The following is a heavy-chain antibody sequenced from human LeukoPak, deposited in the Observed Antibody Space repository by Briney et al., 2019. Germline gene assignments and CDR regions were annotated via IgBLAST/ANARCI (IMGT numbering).Heavy chain of an antibody. Sequence: GGSLRLSCAASGFTFSSYGMHWVRQAPGKGLEWVAVISYDGSNRYYAGSVKGRFTISRDNSKNTLYLQMNSLRAEDTAVYYCAKDRDYYDSIGYFDYWGQGTLVTVSS. V-gene: IGHV3-30*18. CDR2: ISYDGSNR. CDR3: AKDRDYYDSIGYFDY. D-gene: IGHD3-22*01. J-gene: IGHJ4*02. CDR1: GFTFSSYG.